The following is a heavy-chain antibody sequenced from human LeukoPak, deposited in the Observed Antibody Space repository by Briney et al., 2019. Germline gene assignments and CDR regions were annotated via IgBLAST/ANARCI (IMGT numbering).Heavy chain of an antibody. D-gene: IGHD6-13*01. CDR1: GGSISSSSYY. CDR3: ARDQYSSTWYRGAFDI. Sequence: PSETLSLTCTVSGGSISSSSYYWGWFRQAPGKGLVWVSRIKTDGITTTYADSVKGRFTISRDNAKNMLYLQMNSLRAEDTAVYYCARDQYSSTWYRGAFDIWGQGTMVSVSS. V-gene: IGHV3-74*01. CDR2: IKTDGITT. J-gene: IGHJ3*02.